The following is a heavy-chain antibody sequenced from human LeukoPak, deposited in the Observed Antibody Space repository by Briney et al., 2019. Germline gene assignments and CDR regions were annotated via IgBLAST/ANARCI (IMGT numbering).Heavy chain of an antibody. CDR3: ARAPYSSGGSTNYYYSYYMDV. CDR2: IIPIFGTA. CDR1: GGTFSSYA. J-gene: IGHJ6*03. D-gene: IGHD6-19*01. Sequence: GSSVKVSCKASGGTFSSYAVTWVRQAPGQGLEWMAGIIPIFGTADYAQKFQGRVTIAADESTGTAYMELSSLRSEDTAVYYCARAPYSSGGSTNYYYSYYMDVWGTGTTVTVSS. V-gene: IGHV1-69*01.